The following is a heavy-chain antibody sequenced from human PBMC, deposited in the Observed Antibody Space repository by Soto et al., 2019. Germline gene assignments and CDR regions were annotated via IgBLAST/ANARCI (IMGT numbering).Heavy chain of an antibody. J-gene: IGHJ6*02. CDR2: IIPIFGTA. CDR1: GGTFSSYA. CDR3: ARGRRRSGITIFGVMDTYGGWSGMDV. Sequence: GASVKVSCKASGGTFSSYAISWVRQAPGQGLEWMGGIIPIFGTANYAQKFQGRVTITADESTSTAYMELSSLRSEDTAVYYCARGRRRSGITIFGVMDTYGGWSGMDVWGQGTTGTVS. V-gene: IGHV1-69*13. D-gene: IGHD3-3*01.